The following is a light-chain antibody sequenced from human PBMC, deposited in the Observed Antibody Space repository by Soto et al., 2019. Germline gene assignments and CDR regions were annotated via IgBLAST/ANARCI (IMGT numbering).Light chain of an antibody. V-gene: IGLV1-44*01. J-gene: IGLJ1*01. CDR2: STS. CDR3: AAWDDRVEFYV. Sequence: QSVLTQPPSASGTPGQIVAISCSGSSSNIGSNTVTWYQQLPGTAPKLLIYSTSQRSSGVPGRFSGSRSGASASLSISGLQYEDEADYYCAAWDDRVEFYVFGTGNKVTVL. CDR1: SSNIGSNT.